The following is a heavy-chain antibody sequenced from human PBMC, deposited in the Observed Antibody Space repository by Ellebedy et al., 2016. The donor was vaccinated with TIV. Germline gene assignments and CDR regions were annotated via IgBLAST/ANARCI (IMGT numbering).Heavy chain of an antibody. V-gene: IGHV1-46*01. CDR3: VRRSGSYHLDY. Sequence: AASVKVPCKASGYTFTSYYLHWVRQAPRQGLEWMGIINPSPGSTIYAQKFQGRVTMTRDTSTSTVSMELSSLRSEDTAVYYCVRRSGSYHLDYWGQGTLVTVSS. D-gene: IGHD1-26*01. CDR1: GYTFTSYY. CDR2: INPSPGST. J-gene: IGHJ4*02.